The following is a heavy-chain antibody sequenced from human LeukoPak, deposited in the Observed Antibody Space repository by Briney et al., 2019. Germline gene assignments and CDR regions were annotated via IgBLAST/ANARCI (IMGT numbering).Heavy chain of an antibody. Sequence: GASVKVSCKASGYTFRDFGISWVRQAPGQGLEWMGWTTTYNGNTNYIQKLQGRVTMTTDTSTSTAYMELRSLRSDDTAVYYCARGPYYDSWSGAGYWGQGTLVTVSS. V-gene: IGHV1-18*01. CDR1: GYTFRDFG. D-gene: IGHD3-3*01. CDR3: ARGPYYDSWSGAGY. CDR2: TTTYNGNT. J-gene: IGHJ4*02.